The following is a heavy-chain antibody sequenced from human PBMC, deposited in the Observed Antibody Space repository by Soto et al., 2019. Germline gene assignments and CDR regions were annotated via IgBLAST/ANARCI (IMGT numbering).Heavy chain of an antibody. V-gene: IGHV3-48*01. CDR2: ISSSSSTI. CDR3: AREDGDYLIDY. Sequence: EVQLVESGGGLVQPGGSLRPSCAASGFTFSSYSMNWVRQAPGKGLEWVSYISSSSSTIYYADSVKGRFTISRDNAKNSLYLQMNSLRAEDTAVYYCAREDGDYLIDYWGQGTLVTVSS. D-gene: IGHD4-17*01. J-gene: IGHJ4*02. CDR1: GFTFSSYS.